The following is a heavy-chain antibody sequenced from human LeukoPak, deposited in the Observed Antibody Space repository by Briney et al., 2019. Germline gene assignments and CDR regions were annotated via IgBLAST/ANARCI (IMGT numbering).Heavy chain of an antibody. CDR1: GYTFTGYY. Sequence: GASVKVSCKASGYTFTGYYLHWVRLAPGQGLEWMGWLNPNSGGTNYAQDFQGRVTMTRDTSISTDYMELSRLTSDDTAVYYCARGDSYGDLDYWGQGTLVTVSS. CDR3: ARGDSYGDLDY. J-gene: IGHJ4*02. CDR2: LNPNSGGT. V-gene: IGHV1-2*02. D-gene: IGHD4-17*01.